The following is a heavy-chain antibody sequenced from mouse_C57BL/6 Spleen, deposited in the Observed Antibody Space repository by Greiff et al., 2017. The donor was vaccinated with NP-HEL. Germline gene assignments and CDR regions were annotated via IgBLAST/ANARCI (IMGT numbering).Heavy chain of an antibody. CDR3: ARSLYPYYAMDY. J-gene: IGHJ4*01. D-gene: IGHD2-1*01. CDR2: FYPGDGDT. V-gene: IGHV1-80*01. Sequence: QVQLQQSGAELVKPGASVKISCKASGYAFSSSWMNWVKQRPGKGLEWIGQFYPGDGDTNYNGKFKGKATLTADKSSSTAYMQLSSLTSEDSAVYFCARSLYPYYAMDYWGQGTSVTVSS. CDR1: GYAFSSSW.